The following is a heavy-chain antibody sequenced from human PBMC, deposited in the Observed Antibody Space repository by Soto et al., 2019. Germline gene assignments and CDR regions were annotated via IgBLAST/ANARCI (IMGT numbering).Heavy chain of an antibody. Sequence: QLQLQESGSGLVKPSQTLSLTCAVSGGSISSGGYSWSWIRQPPGKGLEWIGYIYHSGSTYYNPSLKSRVTISVDRSKNQFSLKLSSVTAADTAVYYCARAITIFGVVYAGGWFDPWGQGTLVTVSS. CDR1: GGSISSGGYS. D-gene: IGHD3-3*01. V-gene: IGHV4-30-2*01. CDR2: IYHSGST. J-gene: IGHJ5*02. CDR3: ARAITIFGVVYAGGWFDP.